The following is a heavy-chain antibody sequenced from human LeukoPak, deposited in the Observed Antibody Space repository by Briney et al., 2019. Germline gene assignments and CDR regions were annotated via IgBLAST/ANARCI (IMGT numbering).Heavy chain of an antibody. V-gene: IGHV3-33*06. Sequence: LSGGSLRLSCAASGFTFSSYGVHWVRQAPGKGLEWVAVIWYDGSNKYYADSVKGRFTISRDNSKNTLYLQMNSLRAEDTAVYYCAKSSDSSGFPYFDYWGQGTLVTVSS. CDR2: IWYDGSNK. D-gene: IGHD3-22*01. CDR3: AKSSDSSGFPYFDY. J-gene: IGHJ4*02. CDR1: GFTFSSYG.